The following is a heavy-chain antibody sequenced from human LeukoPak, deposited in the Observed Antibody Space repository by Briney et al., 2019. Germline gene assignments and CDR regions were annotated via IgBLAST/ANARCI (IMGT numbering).Heavy chain of an antibody. CDR2: IYHSGST. CDR1: GYSISSGYY. D-gene: IGHD6-19*01. Sequence: SETLSLTCTVSGYSISSGYYWGWIRQPPGKGLEWIGSIYHSGSTYYNPSLKSRVTISVDTSKNQFSLKLSSVTAADTAVYYCARDLLTADSSGWYRYWGQGTLVTVSS. CDR3: ARDLLTADSSGWYRY. J-gene: IGHJ4*02. V-gene: IGHV4-38-2*02.